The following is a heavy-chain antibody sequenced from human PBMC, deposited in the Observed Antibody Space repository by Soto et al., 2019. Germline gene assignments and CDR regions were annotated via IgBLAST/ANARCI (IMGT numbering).Heavy chain of an antibody. D-gene: IGHD1-1*01. Sequence: RGESLKISCKGSGYSFTSYWIAWVRQMPDKGLECMGIISPGDSDIRYSPSFQGQVTISADKSISTAYLQWSSLKASDTAMYYCARHGQPDISPYFAMDVWGQGTTVTVSS. CDR2: ISPGDSDI. J-gene: IGHJ6*02. CDR3: ARHGQPDISPYFAMDV. V-gene: IGHV5-51*01. CDR1: GYSFTSYW.